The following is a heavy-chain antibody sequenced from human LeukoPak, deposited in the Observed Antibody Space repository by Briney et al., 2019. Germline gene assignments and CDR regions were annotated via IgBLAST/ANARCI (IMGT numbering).Heavy chain of an antibody. J-gene: IGHJ4*02. Sequence: ASVKVSCKASGYTFTGYYMHWVRQAPGQGLEWMGWINPNSGGTNYAQKFQGRVTMTRDTSISTAYMELSRLRSDDTAVYYCARDLHPRLTGYFDYWGQGTLVTVSS. D-gene: IGHD3-16*01. CDR2: INPNSGGT. CDR3: ARDLHPRLTGYFDY. CDR1: GYTFTGYY. V-gene: IGHV1-2*02.